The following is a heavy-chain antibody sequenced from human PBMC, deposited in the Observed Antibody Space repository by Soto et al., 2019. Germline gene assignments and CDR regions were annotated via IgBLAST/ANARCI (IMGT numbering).Heavy chain of an antibody. J-gene: IGHJ4*02. CDR1: GDSMNPYY. D-gene: IGHD6-19*01. V-gene: IGHV4-59*01. Sequence: QVQLQESGPGLVKPSETLSLTCTVSGDSMNPYYWSWIRQPPGKGLEWIGYIYFSGSTNFNPSLKSRVPLSLDTSKRQFFLKLTSVTAADTAVYYCARAWAVPGSHWGDWGRGTLVTVSS. CDR3: ARAWAVPGSHWGD. CDR2: IYFSGST.